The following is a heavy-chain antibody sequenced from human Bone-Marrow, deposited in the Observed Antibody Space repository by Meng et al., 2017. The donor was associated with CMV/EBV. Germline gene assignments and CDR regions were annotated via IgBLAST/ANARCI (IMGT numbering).Heavy chain of an antibody. V-gene: IGHV1-2*02. CDR1: GYTFTGYY. CDR2: INPNSGGT. D-gene: IGHD6-13*01. CDR3: ARQPPPSSWYMGYYYGMDV. J-gene: IGHJ6*02. Sequence: ASVKVSCKASGYTFTGYYMHWVRQAPGQGLEWMGWINPNSGGTNYAQKFQGRVTMTRDTSISTAYMELSRLRSDDTAVYYCARQPPPSSWYMGYYYGMDVWGQGTTVTVSS.